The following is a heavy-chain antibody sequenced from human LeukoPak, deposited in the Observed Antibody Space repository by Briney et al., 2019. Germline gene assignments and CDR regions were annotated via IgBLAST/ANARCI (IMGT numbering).Heavy chain of an antibody. CDR2: IHAAGNV. CDR3: ARDLEGSPDY. V-gene: IGHV3-13*01. Sequence: GESLRLSCAASGFTFSAYDIHWVRHRSGEVLEWVGAIHAAGNVFYTDSVEGRFIISRENAKNSLYLQMNSLRAGDTAVYYCARDLEGSPDYWGQGTLVTVSS. J-gene: IGHJ4*02. CDR1: GFTFSAYD. D-gene: IGHD3-3*01.